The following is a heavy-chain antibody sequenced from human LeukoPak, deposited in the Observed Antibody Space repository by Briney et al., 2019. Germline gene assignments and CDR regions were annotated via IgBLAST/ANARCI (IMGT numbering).Heavy chain of an antibody. V-gene: IGHV4-39*01. CDR2: IFYSGES. CDR1: GGSISGNYY. Sequence: PSETLSLTCTVSGGSISGNYYWGWIRQPPGKGLEWIASIFYSGESNKSPSLKNRVTVSVDTSKNHFFLKLTSVTVADTAVYFCARLGDVEVNGGTLDYWGRGTLVTVSS. D-gene: IGHD3-16*01. J-gene: IGHJ4*02. CDR3: ARLGDVEVNGGTLDY.